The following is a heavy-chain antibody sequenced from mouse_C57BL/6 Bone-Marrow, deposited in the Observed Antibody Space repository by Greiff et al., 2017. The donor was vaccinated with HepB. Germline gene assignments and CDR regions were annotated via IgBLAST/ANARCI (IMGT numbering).Heavy chain of an antibody. CDR3: ARKLGALYYYAMDY. CDR2: ISYDGSN. CDR1: GYSITSGYY. D-gene: IGHD3-3*01. Sequence: EVQLQESGPGLVKPSQSLSLTCSVTGYSITSGYYWNWIRQFPGNKLEWMGYISYDGSNNYNPSLKNRISITRDTSKNQFFLKLNSVTTEDTATYYCARKLGALYYYAMDYWGQGTSVTVSS. J-gene: IGHJ4*01. V-gene: IGHV3-6*01.